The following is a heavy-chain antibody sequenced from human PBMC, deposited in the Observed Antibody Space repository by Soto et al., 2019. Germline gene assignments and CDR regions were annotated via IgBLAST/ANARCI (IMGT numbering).Heavy chain of an antibody. Sequence: EVHLLESGGNVVQPGGSLRLSCAASGFTFSSYAMNWVRQAPGKGLEWVSSISANGRNTYYADSVKGRFTISRDRSKNELYLHVDSLRVEDTAIYYCAKDLCSLGCLALGAPFDAWGQGTLVIVSS. CDR1: GFTFSSYA. D-gene: IGHD2-15*01. J-gene: IGHJ4*02. CDR3: AKDLCSLGCLALGAPFDA. V-gene: IGHV3-23*01. CDR2: ISANGRNT.